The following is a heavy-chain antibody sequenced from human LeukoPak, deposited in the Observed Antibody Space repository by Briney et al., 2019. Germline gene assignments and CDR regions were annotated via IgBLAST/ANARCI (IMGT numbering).Heavy chain of an antibody. J-gene: IGHJ3*02. Sequence: KAGGSLRLSCAASGFTFSDYYMSWIRQAPEKGLELVSYISSSGSTIYYADSVKGRFTISRDNAKNSLYLQMNSLRAEDTAVYYCARMQRGSGLSAFDIWGQGTMVTVSS. CDR1: GFTFSDYY. V-gene: IGHV3-11*04. CDR2: ISSSGSTI. CDR3: ARMQRGSGLSAFDI. D-gene: IGHD3-3*01.